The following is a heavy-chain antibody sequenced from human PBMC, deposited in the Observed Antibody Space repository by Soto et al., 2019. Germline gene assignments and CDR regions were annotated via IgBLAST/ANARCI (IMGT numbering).Heavy chain of an antibody. Sequence: GESLKISCAASGFTFSSYWMSWVRQAPGKGLEWVANIKQDGSEKYYVDCVKGRLTISGDNAKNSLYLQMNSVRAEDTAVYYCAREGYSSSSGRYYYYYMDVWGKGTTVTVSS. V-gene: IGHV3-7*01. CDR3: AREGYSSSSGRYYYYYMDV. CDR1: GFTFSSYW. J-gene: IGHJ6*03. CDR2: IKQDGSEK. D-gene: IGHD6-6*01.